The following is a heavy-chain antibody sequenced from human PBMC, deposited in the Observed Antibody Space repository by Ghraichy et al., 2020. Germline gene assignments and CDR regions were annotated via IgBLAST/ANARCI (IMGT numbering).Heavy chain of an antibody. V-gene: IGHV1-8*01. CDR3: ARFAGMAAPGTVAFDS. CDR2: MNPNSGNT. CDR1: GYTFTSYD. D-gene: IGHD4-23*01. Sequence: ASVKVSFKTSGYTFTSYDINWVRQATGQGLEWMGWMNPNSGNTGYAQKFQGRITMTRDTSTSTAYMELSSLSSEDTAVFYCARFAGMAAPGTVAFDSWGQGTLVTVSS. J-gene: IGHJ4*02.